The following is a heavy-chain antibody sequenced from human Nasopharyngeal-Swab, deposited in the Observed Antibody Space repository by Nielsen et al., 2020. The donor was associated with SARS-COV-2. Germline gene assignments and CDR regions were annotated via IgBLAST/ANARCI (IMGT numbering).Heavy chain of an antibody. CDR1: ANTFTGSY. V-gene: IGHV1-2*02. D-gene: IGHD7-27*01. CDR2: MNPKSGVT. Sequence: ASAKVSCKASANTFTGSYIHWVRQAPGQGLEWMGWMNPKSGVTSYAQKFQGRVTMTWDTSTSTAYMELSRLRSDDTAVYYCARDATGDEYFDYWGQGTLVTVSS. CDR3: ARDATGDEYFDY. J-gene: IGHJ4*02.